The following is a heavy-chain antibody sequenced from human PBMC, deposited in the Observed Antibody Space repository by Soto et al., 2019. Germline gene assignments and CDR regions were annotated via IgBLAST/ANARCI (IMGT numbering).Heavy chain of an antibody. J-gene: IGHJ4*02. Sequence: EVQLLESGGGLVQPGGSLRLSCAASGFTFSSYAMSWVRQPPGQGLRWVSTIAGNDAGADFAESVRGLFTISRDNSKNTLYLQMDSLRGEDTAIYYCAKDSLSSSTWHLYHFDHWGQGTLVTVSS. V-gene: IGHV3-23*01. CDR1: GFTFSSYA. D-gene: IGHD2-2*01. CDR3: AKDSLSSSTWHLYHFDH. CDR2: IAGNDAGA.